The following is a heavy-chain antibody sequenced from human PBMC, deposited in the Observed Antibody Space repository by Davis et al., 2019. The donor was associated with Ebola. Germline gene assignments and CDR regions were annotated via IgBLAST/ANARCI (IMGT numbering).Heavy chain of an antibody. Sequence: MPGGSLRLSCAVSGGSISSGGYSWSWIRQPPGKGLEWIGYIYYSGSTNYNPSLKSRVTISVDTSKNQFSLKLSSVTAADTAVYYCARGYYGSGSKGVYYYGMDVWGKGTTVTVSS. D-gene: IGHD3-10*01. CDR1: GGSISSGGYS. CDR2: IYYSGST. V-gene: IGHV4-61*08. J-gene: IGHJ6*04. CDR3: ARGYYGSGSKGVYYYGMDV.